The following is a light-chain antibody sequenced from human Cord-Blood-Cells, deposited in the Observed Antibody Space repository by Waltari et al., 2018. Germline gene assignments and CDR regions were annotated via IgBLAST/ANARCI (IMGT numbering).Light chain of an antibody. CDR1: QSVSSN. J-gene: IGKJ4*01. Sequence: EIVMTQSPATLSVSPGARATLSCRTSQSVSSNLAWYQQKPGQAPRLLIYGASTRATGIPAMFIGSGSGTEFSLTNSILQSEDFAVYYCQQYNIWPPLTFGGGNKVEIK. CDR3: QQYNIWPPLT. CDR2: GAS. V-gene: IGKV3-15*01.